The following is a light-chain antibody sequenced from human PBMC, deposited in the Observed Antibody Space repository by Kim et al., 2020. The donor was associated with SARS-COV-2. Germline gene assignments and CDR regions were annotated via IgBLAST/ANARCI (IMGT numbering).Light chain of an antibody. CDR2: GKN. J-gene: IGLJ3*02. CDR3: NSRDSSGNHLWV. Sequence: SSALTQDPAVSVALGQTVRITCQGDSLRSYYASWYQQKPGQAPVLVIYGKNNRPSGIPDRFSGSSSGNTASLTITGAQAEDEADYYCNSRDSSGNHLWVF. V-gene: IGLV3-19*01. CDR1: SLRSYY.